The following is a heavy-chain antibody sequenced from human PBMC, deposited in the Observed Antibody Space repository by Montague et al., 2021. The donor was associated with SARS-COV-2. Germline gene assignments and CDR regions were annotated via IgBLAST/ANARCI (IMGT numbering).Heavy chain of an antibody. V-gene: IGHV4-39*02. CDR3: ARRGRKLLPVATTIGGFDI. D-gene: IGHD5-12*01. CDR1: GGSISSSNYY. CDR2: IYDSGST. Sequence: SETLSLTCTLSGGSISSSNYYWDWIRQPPGKGLERIGSIYDSGSTYYNPSLKSRVTISVDTSQNHFSLKLSSVTAADTADYCCARRGRKLLPVATTIGGFDIWGQGTMVTVSS. J-gene: IGHJ3*02.